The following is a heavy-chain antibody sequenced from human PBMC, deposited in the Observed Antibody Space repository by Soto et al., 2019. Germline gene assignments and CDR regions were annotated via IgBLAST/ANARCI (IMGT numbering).Heavy chain of an antibody. V-gene: IGHV3-30*03. CDR1: GFTFSSYG. J-gene: IGHJ4*02. CDR3: ARKAYGGRWSLDY. Sequence: QVQLVESGGGVVQPGRSLRLSCAASGFTFSSYGMHWARQAPGEGLEWVAVISYDGNRKYYADSVKGRFTISRDFSKNTVDLHMNSLRVEDTAVYFCARKAYGGRWSLDYWGQGILVTVSS. D-gene: IGHD2-21*01. CDR2: ISYDGNRK.